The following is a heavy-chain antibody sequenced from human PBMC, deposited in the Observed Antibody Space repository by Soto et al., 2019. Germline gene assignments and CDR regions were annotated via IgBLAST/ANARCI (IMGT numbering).Heavy chain of an antibody. V-gene: IGHV1-69*13. CDR2: IIPIFGTA. CDR1: GGTFSSYA. D-gene: IGHD3-9*01. J-gene: IGHJ4*02. CDR3: ARELRYFDWLLENYFDY. Sequence: GASVKVSCKASGGTFSSYAISWVRQAPGQGLEWMGGIIPIFGTANYAQKFQGRVTITADESTSTAYMELSSLRSEDTAVYYCARELRYFDWLLENYFDYWGQGTLVTVSS.